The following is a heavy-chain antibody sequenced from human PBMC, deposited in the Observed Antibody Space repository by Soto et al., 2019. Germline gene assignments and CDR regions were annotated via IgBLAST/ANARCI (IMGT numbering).Heavy chain of an antibody. Sequence: SETLCLTCTVSGGSISSGDYYWNWIRQPPGKGLEWIGYTYHSGSTYYNPSLKSRVTISIDRSKNQFSLKLSSVTAADTAVYYCARVPDYWGQGILVTVSS. CDR2: TYHSGST. D-gene: IGHD2-2*01. CDR1: GGSISSGDYY. V-gene: IGHV4-30-2*01. J-gene: IGHJ4*02. CDR3: ARVPDY.